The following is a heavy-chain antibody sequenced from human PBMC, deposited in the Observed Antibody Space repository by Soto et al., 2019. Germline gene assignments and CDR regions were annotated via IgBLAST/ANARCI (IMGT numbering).Heavy chain of an antibody. CDR3: ARGYSSGWYFDY. D-gene: IGHD6-19*01. Sequence: SETLSLTCTVSGGSISSYYWSWIRQPPGKGLEWIGYIYYSGSTNYNPSLKSRVTISVDTSKNQFSLKLSSVTAADTAVYYCARGYSSGWYFDYWGQGTLVTVSS. V-gene: IGHV4-59*01. CDR2: IYYSGST. CDR1: GGSISSYY. J-gene: IGHJ4*02.